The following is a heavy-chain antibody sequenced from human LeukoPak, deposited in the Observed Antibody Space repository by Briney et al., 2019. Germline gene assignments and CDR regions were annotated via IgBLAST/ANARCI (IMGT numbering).Heavy chain of an antibody. CDR2: ISSSSSYI. V-gene: IGHV3-21*01. CDR1: GFTFSSYS. Sequence: GGSLRLSCAASGFTFSSYSMNWVRQAQGKGLEWVSSISSSSSYIYYADSVKGRFTISRDNAKNSLYLQMNSLRAEDTAVYYCARVLVPGIAVAGTFGNWGQGTLVTVSS. D-gene: IGHD6-19*01. J-gene: IGHJ4*02. CDR3: ARVLVPGIAVAGTFGN.